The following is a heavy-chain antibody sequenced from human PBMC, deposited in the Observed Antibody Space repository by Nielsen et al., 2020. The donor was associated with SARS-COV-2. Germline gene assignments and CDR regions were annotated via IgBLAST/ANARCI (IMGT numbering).Heavy chain of an antibody. Sequence: GESLKISCAASGFTFSSYWMSWVRQAPGKGLEWVANIKQDGSEKYYVDSMKGRFTISRDNAKNSLYLQMNSLRAEDTAVYYCARDWVGYCSGGSCYYYYYYGMDVWGQGTTVTVSS. V-gene: IGHV3-7*01. CDR3: ARDWVGYCSGGSCYYYYYYGMDV. CDR2: IKQDGSEK. J-gene: IGHJ6*02. D-gene: IGHD2-15*01. CDR1: GFTFSSYW.